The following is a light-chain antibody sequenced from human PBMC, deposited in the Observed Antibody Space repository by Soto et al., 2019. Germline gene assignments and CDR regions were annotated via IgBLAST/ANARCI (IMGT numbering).Light chain of an antibody. Sequence: ESVLTQSPGTLSLSPGEIATLSCRASQSVTNRYFAWYQQRPGQAPRLLIYGISYSATGIPDRFSGSGSGTDFTLTISRLEPEDFVVYYCQQYSSLPHTFGQGTKLEVK. J-gene: IGKJ2*01. CDR2: GIS. V-gene: IGKV3-20*01. CDR1: QSVTNRY. CDR3: QQYSSLPHT.